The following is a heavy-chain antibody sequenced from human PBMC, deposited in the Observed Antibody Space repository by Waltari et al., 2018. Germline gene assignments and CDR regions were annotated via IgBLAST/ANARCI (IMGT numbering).Heavy chain of an antibody. CDR3: AREKDLGTIFGVVIGDDYGMDV. Sequence: QVQLVQSGAEVKKPGASVKVSCKASGYTFTSYGISWVRQAPGQGLEWMGWISAYNGNTNYAQKLQGRVTMTTDTSTSTAYMELRSLRSDDTAVYYCAREKDLGTIFGVVIGDDYGMDVWGQGTTVTVSS. J-gene: IGHJ6*02. CDR2: ISAYNGNT. CDR1: GYTFTSYG. D-gene: IGHD3-3*01. V-gene: IGHV1-18*01.